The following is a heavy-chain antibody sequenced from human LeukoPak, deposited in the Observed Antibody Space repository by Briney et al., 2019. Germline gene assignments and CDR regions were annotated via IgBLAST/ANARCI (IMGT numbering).Heavy chain of an antibody. CDR1: GFTFSSYA. Sequence: QPGGSLRLSCAASGFTFSSYAMSWVRQAPGKGLEWVSAISGSGGSTYYADSVKGRFTISRDNSKNTLYLQMNSLRAEDTAVYYCAKDTRDGDYANQLYYFDYWGQGTLVTVSS. CDR3: AKDTRDGDYANQLYYFDY. D-gene: IGHD4-17*01. CDR2: ISGSGGST. J-gene: IGHJ4*02. V-gene: IGHV3-23*01.